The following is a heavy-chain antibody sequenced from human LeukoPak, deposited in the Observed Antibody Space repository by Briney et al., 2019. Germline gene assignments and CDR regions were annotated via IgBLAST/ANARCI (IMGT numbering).Heavy chain of an antibody. CDR1: GDSIIIDNYY. D-gene: IGHD3-3*01. V-gene: IGHV4-39*01. J-gene: IGHJ4*02. Sequence: PSETLSLTCTVSGDSIIIDNYYWAWIRQPPGKGLEWIGSIHYSGDAYYNPSLKSRVTISVDTSNNQFSLKLSSVTAADTAVYYCARLSNYDFWSGYYFDYWGQGTLVTVSS. CDR2: IHYSGDA. CDR3: ARLSNYDFWSGYYFDY.